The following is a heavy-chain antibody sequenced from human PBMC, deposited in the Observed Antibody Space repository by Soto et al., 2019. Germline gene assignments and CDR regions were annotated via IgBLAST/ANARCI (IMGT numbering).Heavy chain of an antibody. J-gene: IGHJ4*02. CDR1: GCSISMGCYY. CDR3: ARCLSNRRSSSYRYFDY. Sequence: SATMSLTCPFSGCSISMGCYYLLWIRQHPGNCLEWIGYIYYSGSTYYNPSLKSRVTISVDTSKNQFSLKLSSVTAADTAVYYCARCLSNRRSSSYRYFDYWGQGTLVTVSS. V-gene: IGHV4-31*03. D-gene: IGHD6-13*01. CDR2: IYYSGST.